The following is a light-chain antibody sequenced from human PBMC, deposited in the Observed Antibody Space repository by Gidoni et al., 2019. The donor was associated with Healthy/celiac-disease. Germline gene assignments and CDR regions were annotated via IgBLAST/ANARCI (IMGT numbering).Light chain of an antibody. V-gene: IGLV3-1*01. CDR1: KLGDKY. CDR2: QDS. CDR3: QAWDSSTAVV. J-gene: IGLJ2*01. Sequence: SYELNQLPPASLSPGQTASITCSGDKLGDKYACWYQQKPGQSPVLVIYQDSKRPSGIPERFSGSNSGNTATLTISGTQAMDEADYYCQAWDSSTAVVFGGGTKLTVL.